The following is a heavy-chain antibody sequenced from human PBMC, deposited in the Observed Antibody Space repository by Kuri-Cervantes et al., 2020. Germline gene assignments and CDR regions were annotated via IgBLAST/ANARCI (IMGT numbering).Heavy chain of an antibody. CDR1: GGSISSYY. CDR3: ARGYRGLLTYYFDY. Sequence: SETLSLTCTVSGGSISSYYWSWIRQPAGKGLGWIGRIYNSGSTNYNPSLKRRVTMSVDTSKNQLSLKLSSVTAADTAVYYCARGYRGLLTYYFDYWGQGTLVTVSS. D-gene: IGHD1-26*01. J-gene: IGHJ4*02. CDR2: IYNSGST. V-gene: IGHV4-4*07.